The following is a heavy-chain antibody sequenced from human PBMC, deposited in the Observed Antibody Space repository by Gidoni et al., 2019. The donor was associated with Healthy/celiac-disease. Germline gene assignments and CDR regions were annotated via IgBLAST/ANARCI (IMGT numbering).Heavy chain of an antibody. V-gene: IGHV4-38-2*02. Sequence: QVQLQESGPGLVKPSETLSLTCAVSGYSISSGSYWGWIRQPPGKGLEWIGSIYHSGSTYYNPSLKSRVTISVDTSKNQFSLKLSSVTAADTAVYYCARDPLVVVPAAGYYYYYGMDVWGQGTTVTVSS. J-gene: IGHJ6*02. CDR3: ARDPLVVVPAAGYYYYYGMDV. CDR1: GYSISSGSY. CDR2: IYHSGST. D-gene: IGHD2-2*01.